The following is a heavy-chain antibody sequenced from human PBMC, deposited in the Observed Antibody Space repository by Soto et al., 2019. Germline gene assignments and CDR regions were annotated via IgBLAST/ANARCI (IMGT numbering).Heavy chain of an antibody. D-gene: IGHD3-9*01. CDR1: GYSFTSYW. V-gene: IGHV5-51*01. J-gene: IGHJ4*02. CDR3: ARQLGAGYNIYYFDY. Sequence: GKSLKISXKGSGYSFTSYWIGWVRQMPGKGLEWMGIIYPGDSDTRYSPSFQGQVTISADKSISTAYLQWSSLKASDTAMYYCARQLGAGYNIYYFDYWGQGTLVTVSS. CDR2: IYPGDSDT.